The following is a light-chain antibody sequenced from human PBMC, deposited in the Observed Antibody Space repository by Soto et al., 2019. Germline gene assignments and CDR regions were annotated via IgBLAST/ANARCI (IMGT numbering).Light chain of an antibody. CDR1: QSVSSSY. V-gene: IGKV3D-20*02. CDR2: GAS. Sequence: EIVLTQSPGTLSLSPGERATLSCRASQSVSSSYLAWYQQKPGQAPRLLIYGASSRATGIPDRFSGSGSGTDFTLTISRLEPEDFAVYYCVQRSNWPPVTFGQGTRLEIK. CDR3: VQRSNWPPVT. J-gene: IGKJ5*01.